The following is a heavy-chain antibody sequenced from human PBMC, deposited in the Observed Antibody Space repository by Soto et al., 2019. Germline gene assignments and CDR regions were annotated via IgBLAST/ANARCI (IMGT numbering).Heavy chain of an antibody. J-gene: IGHJ4*02. Sequence: PGGSLRLSCVASVFSVGSYALTWVRQPPGKGLERVSTNSGTDGKTFYADSVKGRFTISRDNSKNTLLLQMNSLGPEDTAVYYCAKDSNKYSSSLRGRYFAYWGQGSGVNVS. V-gene: IGHV3-23*01. CDR1: VFSVGSYA. CDR2: NSGTDGKT. CDR3: AKDSNKYSSSLRGRYFAY. D-gene: IGHD4-4*01.